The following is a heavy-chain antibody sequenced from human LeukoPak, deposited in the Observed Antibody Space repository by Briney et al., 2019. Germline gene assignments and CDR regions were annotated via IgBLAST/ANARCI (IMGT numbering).Heavy chain of an antibody. V-gene: IGHV4-34*01. CDR1: GGSFSGYY. CDR3: ARGPIVVVPAAISGAFDI. CDR2: INHSGST. Sequence: SETLSLTCAVYGGSFSGYYWSWIRQPPGKGLEWIGEINHSGSTNYNPSLKSRVTISVDTSKNQFSLKLSSVTAADTAVYYCARGPIVVVPAAISGAFDIWGQGTMVTVSS. D-gene: IGHD2-2*01. J-gene: IGHJ3*02.